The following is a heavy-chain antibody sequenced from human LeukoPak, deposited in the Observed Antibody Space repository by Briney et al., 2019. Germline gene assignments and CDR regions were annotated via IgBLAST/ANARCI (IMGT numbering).Heavy chain of an antibody. CDR1: GYSISSGYY. CDR3: ARVRGDGYNWGYFDY. CDR2: IYHSGST. Sequence: SETLSLTCTVSGYSISSGYYWGWIRQPPGKGQEWSGSIYHSGSTYYNPSLKSRVTIAVDTSKNQFSLKLSSVTAADTAVYYCARVRGDGYNWGYFDYWGKGTLVTVSS. V-gene: IGHV4-38-2*02. J-gene: IGHJ4*02. D-gene: IGHD5-24*01.